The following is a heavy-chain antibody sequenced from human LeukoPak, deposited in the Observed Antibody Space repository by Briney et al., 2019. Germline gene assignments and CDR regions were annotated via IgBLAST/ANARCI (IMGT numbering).Heavy chain of an antibody. D-gene: IGHD3-22*01. CDR1: GFRFSRFW. J-gene: IGHJ3*02. Sequence: PGGSLRLSCAASGFRFSRFWMSWVRQAPGKGLEWVANIKQDGGEKHYVDSVKGRFTISRDNAKNPVYLQMNSLRAEDTAVYYCANYYDSSGYYAFDMWGQGTMVTVSS. CDR2: IKQDGGEK. CDR3: ANYYDSSGYYAFDM. V-gene: IGHV3-7*01.